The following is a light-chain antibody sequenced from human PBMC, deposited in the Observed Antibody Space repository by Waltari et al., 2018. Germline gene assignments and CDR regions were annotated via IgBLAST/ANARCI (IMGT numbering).Light chain of an antibody. CDR2: EVT. CDR3: SSYAGGSWV. J-gene: IGLJ3*02. Sequence: QSALTQPPSASGSPGQSVTISCTGTSSDVGGYNYVSWYKQNPGKAPKLMIYEVTKRPSGVPDRFSGSKSGNTASLTVSGLQTEDEADYYCSSYAGGSWVFGGGTKLTVL. CDR1: SSDVGGYNY. V-gene: IGLV2-8*01.